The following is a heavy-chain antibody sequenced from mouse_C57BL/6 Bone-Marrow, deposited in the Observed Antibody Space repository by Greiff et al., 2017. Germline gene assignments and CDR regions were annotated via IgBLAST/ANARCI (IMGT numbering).Heavy chain of an antibody. V-gene: IGHV1-18*01. D-gene: IGHD2-4*01. Sequence: VQLQQSGPELVKPGASVKIPCKASGYTFTDYNMDWVKQSHGKSLEWIGDINPNNGGTIYNQKFKGKAKLTVDKSSSTAYMELRSLTSEDTAVYYCATMITDLYYAMDYWGQGTSVTVSS. CDR3: ATMITDLYYAMDY. CDR2: INPNNGGT. J-gene: IGHJ4*01. CDR1: GYTFTDYN.